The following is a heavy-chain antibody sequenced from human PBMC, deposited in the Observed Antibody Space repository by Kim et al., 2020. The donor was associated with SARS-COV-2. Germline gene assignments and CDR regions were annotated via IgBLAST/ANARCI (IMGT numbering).Heavy chain of an antibody. CDR3: ARTAGDYRKYYFDY. V-gene: IGHV6-1*01. Sequence: VSVKSRITINPDTPKTQCSLQLNSVTPEDTAVYYCARTAGDYRKYYFDYWGQGTLVTVSS. J-gene: IGHJ4*02. D-gene: IGHD4-17*01.